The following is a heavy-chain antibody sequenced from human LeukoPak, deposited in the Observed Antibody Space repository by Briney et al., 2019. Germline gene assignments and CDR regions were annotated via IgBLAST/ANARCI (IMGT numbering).Heavy chain of an antibody. J-gene: IGHJ4*02. Sequence: PSETLSLTCTVSGGSISSYYWSWIRQPPGKGLEWIGYIYYSGSTNYNPSLKSRVTISVDTSKNQFSLKLSSVTAADTAVYYCARVSGLLDDYGDYWGQGTLVTVSS. CDR2: IYYSGST. V-gene: IGHV4-59*01. CDR3: ARVSGLLDDYGDY. CDR1: GGSISSYY. D-gene: IGHD3-3*01.